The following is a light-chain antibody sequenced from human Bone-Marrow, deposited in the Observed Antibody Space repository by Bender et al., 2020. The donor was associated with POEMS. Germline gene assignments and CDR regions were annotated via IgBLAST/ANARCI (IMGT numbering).Light chain of an antibody. Sequence: QSALTQPPSASGSPGQSVAISCTGTSSDIGGHEYVSWYQQHPGKAPKLIIYDVIKRPSGVSNRFSGSQSGNTASLTISGLQSEDEAEYYCCSYAGPWVFGGGTKVTVL. J-gene: IGLJ3*02. CDR2: DVI. CDR3: CSYAGPWV. V-gene: IGLV2-8*01. CDR1: SSDIGGHEY.